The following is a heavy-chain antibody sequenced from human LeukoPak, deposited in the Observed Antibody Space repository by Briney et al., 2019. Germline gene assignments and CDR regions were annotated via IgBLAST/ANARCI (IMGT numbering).Heavy chain of an antibody. V-gene: IGHV3-74*01. J-gene: IGHJ3*02. CDR2: INSDGSST. D-gene: IGHD3-22*01. Sequence: GGSLRLPCAASGFTFSSYWMHWVRQAPGKGLVWVSRINSDGSSTSYADSVKGRFTISRDNAKNTLYLQMNSLRAEDTAVYYCAREGDSMIVVEGAFDIWGQGTMVTVSS. CDR1: GFTFSSYW. CDR3: AREGDSMIVVEGAFDI.